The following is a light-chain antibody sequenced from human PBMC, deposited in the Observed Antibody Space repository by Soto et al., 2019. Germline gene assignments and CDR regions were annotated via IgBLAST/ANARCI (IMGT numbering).Light chain of an antibody. V-gene: IGKV3-15*01. CDR3: QQYDNWPTWT. J-gene: IGKJ1*01. CDR2: GAS. CDR1: QSVSRN. Sequence: EIVMTQSPATLSGSPGGRATLSCRASQSVSRNLAWYQQKPGQAPRLLIFGASTRATGIPARFSGSGSGTEFTLTISSLKSEDFAVYYCQQYDNWPTWTFGQGTKVEIK.